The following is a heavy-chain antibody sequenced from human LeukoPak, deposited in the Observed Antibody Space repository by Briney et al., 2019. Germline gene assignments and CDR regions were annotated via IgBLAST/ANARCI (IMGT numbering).Heavy chain of an antibody. J-gene: IGHJ4*02. Sequence: ASVKVSCKASGFTFTSYGISWVRQAPGQGLEWMGWISAYNGNTNYAQKLQGRVTMTTDTSTSTAYMELRSLRSDDTAVYYCARGGREGITMIVEPPDYFDYWGQGTLVTVSS. V-gene: IGHV1-18*01. D-gene: IGHD3-22*01. CDR2: ISAYNGNT. CDR1: GFTFTSYG. CDR3: ARGGREGITMIVEPPDYFDY.